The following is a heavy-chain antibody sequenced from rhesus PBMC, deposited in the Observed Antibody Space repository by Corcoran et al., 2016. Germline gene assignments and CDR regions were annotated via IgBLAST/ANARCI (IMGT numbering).Heavy chain of an antibody. V-gene: IGHV4-65*01. CDR2: LSGSSGIT. D-gene: IGHD3-34*01. Sequence: QVQLQESGPGLVKPSETLSLPCAVSGGSISSSNWWSWIRQPPGKGLEWIGSLSGSSGITYYNPSLKSRGTSSTDTSKNQFSLKLSDVTAADTAVYYCARSGVIIQYYCDYWGQGVLVTVSS. CDR3: ARSGVIIQYYCDY. J-gene: IGHJ4*01. CDR1: GGSISSSNW.